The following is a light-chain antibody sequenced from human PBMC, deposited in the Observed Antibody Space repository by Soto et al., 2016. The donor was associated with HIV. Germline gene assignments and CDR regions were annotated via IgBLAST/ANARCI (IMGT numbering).Light chain of an antibody. CDR1: QGINNY. V-gene: IGKV1-16*01. CDR3: QQSSRTPRT. Sequence: DIQMTQSPSSLSASLGDRVTITCRASQGINNYLAWFQLKPGKAPKSLTYGASSLQSGVPSRFSGRGSGTDFTLTISSLQHEDLATYYCQQSSRTPRTFGPRDQGGNQ. CDR2: GAS. J-gene: IGKJ1*01.